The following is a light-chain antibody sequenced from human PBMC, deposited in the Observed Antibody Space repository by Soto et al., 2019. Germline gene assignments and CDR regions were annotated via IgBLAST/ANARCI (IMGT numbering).Light chain of an antibody. CDR1: SSDVGGYNY. V-gene: IGLV2-14*03. J-gene: IGLJ3*02. CDR2: EVF. CDR3: FSYTTTSTLV. Sequence: QSALTQPASVYGSPGQSITISCTGTSSDVGGYNYVSWYQQHPGKVPKLMIYEVFRRPSGISDRFSGSKSGSTASLTISGLQDEDEADYYCFSYTTTSTLVLGGGTQVTV.